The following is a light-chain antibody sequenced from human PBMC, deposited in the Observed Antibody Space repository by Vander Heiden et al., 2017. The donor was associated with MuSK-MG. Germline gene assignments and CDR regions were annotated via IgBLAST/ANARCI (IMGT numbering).Light chain of an antibody. Sequence: QSALIQPPSLSASPGPSLTISCTGTSGDIGNKDYVSCSQQDPGTVPQPMMYNVNSQPSRVPNLFSGSKSGNTASMTMSRLQADDEADYFCCSYTTSDTWVYGGGTNLTVL. CDR3: CSYTTSDTWV. J-gene: IGLJ3*02. CDR1: SGDIGNKDY. V-gene: IGLV2-11*01. CDR2: NVN.